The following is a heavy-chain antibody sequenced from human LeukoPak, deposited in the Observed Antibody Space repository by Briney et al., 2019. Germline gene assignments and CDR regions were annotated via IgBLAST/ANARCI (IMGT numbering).Heavy chain of an antibody. CDR2: IKQDGSKK. D-gene: IGHD3-22*01. Sequence: GGSLRLSCAASGFTFSSYWMTWVRQAPGKGLEWVANIKQDGSKKNYVDSVKGRFTITRDNAKNSLYLQMNSLRAEDTAVYYCATPLDYYDTSGYHQGGDWGQGTLVTVSS. V-gene: IGHV3-7*03. J-gene: IGHJ4*02. CDR1: GFTFSSYW. CDR3: ATPLDYYDTSGYHQGGD.